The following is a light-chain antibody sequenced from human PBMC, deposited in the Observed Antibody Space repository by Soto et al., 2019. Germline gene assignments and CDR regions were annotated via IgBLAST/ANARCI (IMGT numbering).Light chain of an antibody. Sequence: DIQMTQSPSSLSASVGDRVTITCRASQGISTYLAWYQQKPGKVPKLLIYAASTLQSGVPSRFSGGRSGTDFTLTISSLQTEDVATYYGQEYNCAARTFGPGTKVDIK. J-gene: IGKJ3*01. CDR1: QGISTY. CDR3: QEYNCAART. CDR2: AAS. V-gene: IGKV1-27*01.